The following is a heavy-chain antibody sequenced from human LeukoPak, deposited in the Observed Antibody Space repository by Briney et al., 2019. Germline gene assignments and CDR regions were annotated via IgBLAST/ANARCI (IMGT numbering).Heavy chain of an antibody. Sequence: PGGSLRLSCSASGFTFSSYAMSWVPQAPGKGLEGVSAISGSGGSTYYADSVKGRFTISRDNSKNTLYLQMNSLRAEDTAVYYCAKTAVVNLRWFDPWGQGTLVTVSS. J-gene: IGHJ5*02. CDR1: GFTFSSYA. CDR2: ISGSGGST. D-gene: IGHD5-18*01. V-gene: IGHV3-23*01. CDR3: AKTAVVNLRWFDP.